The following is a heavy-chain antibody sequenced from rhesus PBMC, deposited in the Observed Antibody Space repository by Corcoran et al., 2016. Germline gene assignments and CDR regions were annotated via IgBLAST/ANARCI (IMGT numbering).Heavy chain of an antibody. CDR2: IIPLVGIT. Sequence: QVQLVQSGAEVKQPRASVPASCNASGSTFGSYPIRRVRQAPGQGLERMGVIIPLVGITNYAEKFQGRVTITADTSTSTAYMELSSLRSEDTAVYYCARGGYCTGSGCTFDYWGQGVLVTVSS. CDR3: ARGGYCTGSGCTFDY. CDR1: GSTFGSYP. D-gene: IGHD2-21*01. V-gene: IGHV1-198*02. J-gene: IGHJ4*01.